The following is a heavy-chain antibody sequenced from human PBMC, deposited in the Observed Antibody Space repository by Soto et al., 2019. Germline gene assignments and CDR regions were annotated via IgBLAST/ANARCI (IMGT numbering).Heavy chain of an antibody. Sequence: QVQLVQSGAEVKKPGSSVKVSCKASGGTFSSYAISWVRQAPGQGLEWMGGIIPIFGTANYAQKFQGRVTITADESTSTAYMELSSLRSEDTAVYYCARGGSIGGYDFWSGSQSNYGMDVWGQGTTVTVSS. CDR3: ARGGSIGGYDFWSGSQSNYGMDV. D-gene: IGHD3-3*01. V-gene: IGHV1-69*01. CDR1: GGTFSSYA. J-gene: IGHJ6*02. CDR2: IIPIFGTA.